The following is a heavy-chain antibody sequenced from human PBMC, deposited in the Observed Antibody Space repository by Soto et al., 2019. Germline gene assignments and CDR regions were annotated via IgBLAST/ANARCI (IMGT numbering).Heavy chain of an antibody. J-gene: IGHJ5*02. Sequence: ASVKVSCKASGYTFTSYDINWVRQATGQGLEWMGWMNPNSGNTGYAQKFQGRVTMTRNTSISTAYMELSSLRSEDTAVYYCARSSREDWNIPINWFDPWGQGTLVTVSS. CDR2: MNPNSGNT. D-gene: IGHD1-1*01. CDR3: ARSSREDWNIPINWFDP. CDR1: GYTFTSYD. V-gene: IGHV1-8*01.